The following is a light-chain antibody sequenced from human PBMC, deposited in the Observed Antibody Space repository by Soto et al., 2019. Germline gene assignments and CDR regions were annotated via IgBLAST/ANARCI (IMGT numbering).Light chain of an antibody. CDR2: KAS. J-gene: IGKJ1*01. Sequence: DIQMTHSPSTLSGSVGDRVTITCRASQTISSWLAWYQQKPGKAPKLLIYKASTLKSGVPSRFSGSGSGTEFTLTISSLQPDDFATYYCQHYNGYSEAFGQGTKV. CDR1: QTISSW. V-gene: IGKV1-5*03. CDR3: QHYNGYSEA.